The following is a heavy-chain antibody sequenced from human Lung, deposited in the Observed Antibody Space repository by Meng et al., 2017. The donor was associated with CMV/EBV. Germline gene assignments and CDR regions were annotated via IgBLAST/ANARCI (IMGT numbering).Heavy chain of an antibody. CDR2: IISQADGGTT. CDR3: ATDLYYDDSGLRDY. Sequence: GFTFSDDWMSCVRQAPGKRLEWVGRIISQADGGTTHHAAPVKGRFTISRDNSKNTLYLQMNSLKTEDTAMYYCATDLYYDDSGLRDYWGRGTLVTVSS. V-gene: IGHV3-15*01. CDR1: GFTFSDDW. J-gene: IGHJ4*02. D-gene: IGHD3-22*01.